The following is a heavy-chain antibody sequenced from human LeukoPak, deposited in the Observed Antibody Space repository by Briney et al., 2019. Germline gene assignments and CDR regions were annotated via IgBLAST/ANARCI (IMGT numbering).Heavy chain of an antibody. CDR3: ARDRLLGKNNWFDP. D-gene: IGHD2-15*01. Sequence: ASVKVSCKASGYTITSYGISWVRQAPGQGLEWMGWISAYNGNTNYAQKLQGRVTMTTDTSTSTAYMELRSLRSDDTAVYYCARDRLLGKNNWFDPWGQGTLVTVSS. CDR1: GYTITSYG. CDR2: ISAYNGNT. V-gene: IGHV1-18*01. J-gene: IGHJ5*02.